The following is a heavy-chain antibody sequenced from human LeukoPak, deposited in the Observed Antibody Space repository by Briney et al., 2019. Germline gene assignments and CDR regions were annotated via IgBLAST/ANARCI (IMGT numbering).Heavy chain of an antibody. Sequence: ASVKVSCKASGYTFTSYGISWVRQAPGQGLEWMGIINPSGGSTSYAQKFQGKVTMTRDTSTSTVYMELSSLRSEDTAVYYCARDEGEPYYYYGMDVWGQGTTVTVSS. CDR2: INPSGGST. CDR3: ARDEGEPYYYYGMDV. V-gene: IGHV1-46*01. J-gene: IGHJ6*02. CDR1: GYTFTSYG.